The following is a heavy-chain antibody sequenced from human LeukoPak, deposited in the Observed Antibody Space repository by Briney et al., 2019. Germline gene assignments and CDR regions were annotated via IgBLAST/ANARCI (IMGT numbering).Heavy chain of an antibody. Sequence: GGSLRLSCAASGFTFSDYYMSWIRQAPGKGLEWVSYISSSGSTIYYADSVKGRFTISRDNAKNSLYLQMNSLRAEDTAVYYCARGDLTGYDILTGRYPGFDYWGQGTLVTVSS. V-gene: IGHV3-11*01. D-gene: IGHD3-9*01. CDR3: ARGDLTGYDILTGRYPGFDY. J-gene: IGHJ4*02. CDR2: ISSSGSTI. CDR1: GFTFSDYY.